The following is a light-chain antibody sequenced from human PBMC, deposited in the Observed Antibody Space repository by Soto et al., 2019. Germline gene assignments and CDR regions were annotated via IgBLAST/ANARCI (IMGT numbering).Light chain of an antibody. CDR3: QQYSSSPET. CDR2: GAS. Sequence: EIVLTQSPATLSLSLGQRATLSCRASQSVSSNLAWHQQKPGQAPRLLIYGASTRATGIPDRFGGSGSGTDFTLTISSLEPEDFAAYYCQQYSSSPETFGQGTKVDI. CDR1: QSVSSN. J-gene: IGKJ1*01. V-gene: IGKV3-20*01.